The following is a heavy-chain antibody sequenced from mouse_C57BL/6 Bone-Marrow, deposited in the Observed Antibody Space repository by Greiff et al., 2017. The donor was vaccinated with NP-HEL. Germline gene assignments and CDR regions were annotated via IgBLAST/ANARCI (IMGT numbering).Heavy chain of an antibody. Sequence: EVNLVESGGGLVKPGGSLKLSCAASGFTFSSYAMSWVRQTPEKRLEWVATISDGGSYTYYPDNVKGRFTISRDNAKNNLYLQMSHLKSEDTAMYDCARVPYYGSSYWYFDVWGTGTTVTVSS. CDR3: ARVPYYGSSYWYFDV. J-gene: IGHJ1*03. D-gene: IGHD1-1*01. CDR1: GFTFSSYA. CDR2: ISDGGSYT. V-gene: IGHV5-4*03.